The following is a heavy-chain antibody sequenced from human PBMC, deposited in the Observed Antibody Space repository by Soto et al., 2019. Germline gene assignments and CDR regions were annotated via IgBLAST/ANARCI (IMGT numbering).Heavy chain of an antibody. CDR1: GXTFSSYS. Sequence: LRLSLAASGXTFSSYSMNWVRQAPGKGLEWVSSISSSSSYIYYADSVKGRFTISRDNAKNSLYLQMKSLRAEDTAVYYCARSVDTAMVMYLWGQGTLVTVSS. CDR2: ISSSSSYI. J-gene: IGHJ5*02. D-gene: IGHD5-18*01. V-gene: IGHV3-21*01. CDR3: ARSVDTAMVMYL.